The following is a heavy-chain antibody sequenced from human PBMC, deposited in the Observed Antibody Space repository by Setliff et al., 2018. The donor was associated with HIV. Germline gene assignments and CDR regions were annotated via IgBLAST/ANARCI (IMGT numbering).Heavy chain of an antibody. Sequence: QTGGSLRLSCRSSGFNFGDFAINWYRQSPGKGLEWVGFIGTKAYGGATDNAASVKGRFSFSRDDSKRIAFLQMNSLKIEDTAVYFCTSDRRGSNSWSGYNGGFDYWGQGTLVTAPQ. CDR2: IGTKAYGGAT. D-gene: IGHD3-3*01. CDR1: GFNFGDFA. J-gene: IGHJ4*02. V-gene: IGHV3-49*03. CDR3: TSDRRGSNSWSGYNGGFDY.